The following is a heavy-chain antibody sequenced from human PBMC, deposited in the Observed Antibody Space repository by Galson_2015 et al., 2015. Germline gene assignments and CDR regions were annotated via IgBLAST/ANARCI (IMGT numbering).Heavy chain of an antibody. Sequence: SLRLSCAASGFTFSSYAMSWVRQAPGKGLEWVSAISGSGGSTYYADSVKGRFTISRDNSKNTLYLQMNSLRAEDTAVYYCAKERVDVDWLVPNWFDPWGQGTLVTVSS. CDR2: ISGSGGST. CDR3: AKERVDVDWLVPNWFDP. V-gene: IGHV3-23*01. CDR1: GFTFSSYA. J-gene: IGHJ5*02. D-gene: IGHD6-19*01.